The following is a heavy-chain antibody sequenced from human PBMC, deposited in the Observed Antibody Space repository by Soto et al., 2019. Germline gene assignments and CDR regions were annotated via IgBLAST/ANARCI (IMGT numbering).Heavy chain of an antibody. CDR2: ISSSSSYI. D-gene: IGHD2-2*02. CDR1: GFTFSSYS. Sequence: GGSLRLSCAASGFTFSSYSMNWVRQAPGKGLEWVSSISSSSSYIYYADSVKGRFTISRDNAKNSLYLQMNSLRAEDTAVYYCASSLGYCSSTSCYKGGYYYGMDVWGQGTTVTVSS. V-gene: IGHV3-21*01. CDR3: ASSLGYCSSTSCYKGGYYYGMDV. J-gene: IGHJ6*02.